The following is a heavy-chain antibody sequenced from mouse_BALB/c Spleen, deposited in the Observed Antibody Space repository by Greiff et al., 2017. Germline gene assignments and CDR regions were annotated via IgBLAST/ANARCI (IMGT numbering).Heavy chain of an antibody. Sequence: QVQLQQSGAELMTPGASVKISCKATGYTFSSYWIEWVKQRPGHGLEWIGEILPGSGSTNYNEKFKGKATFTADTSSNTAYMQLSSLTSEDSAVYYCATDYDYDVYDFDYWGQGTTLTGSS. CDR3: ATDYDYDVYDFDY. CDR2: ILPGSGST. V-gene: IGHV1-9*01. CDR1: GYTFSSYW. J-gene: IGHJ2*01. D-gene: IGHD2-4*01.